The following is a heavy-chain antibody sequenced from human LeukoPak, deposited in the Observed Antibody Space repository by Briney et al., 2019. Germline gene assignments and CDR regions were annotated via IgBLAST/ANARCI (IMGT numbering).Heavy chain of an antibody. D-gene: IGHD2-15*01. V-gene: IGHV3-23*01. CDR1: GFTLSNFN. J-gene: IGHJ4*02. Sequence: PGGSLRLSCAASGFTLSNFNMHWVRQAPGKGLEWVSGISGSGDSTYYADSVKGRFTISRDNSKNTLYLQMNSLRAEDTAVYYCAKTRGVISATMYYFDYWGQGTLVTVSS. CDR3: AKTRGVISATMYYFDY. CDR2: ISGSGDST.